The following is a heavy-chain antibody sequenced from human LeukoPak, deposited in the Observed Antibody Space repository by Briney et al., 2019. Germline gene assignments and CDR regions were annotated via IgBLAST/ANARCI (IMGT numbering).Heavy chain of an antibody. J-gene: IGHJ4*02. CDR2: ISSGGSTA. V-gene: IGHV3-48*04. CDR1: GFTFSSYS. D-gene: IGHD3-16*01. CDR3: ATRGGGIVYFDY. Sequence: GGSLRLSCAASGFTFSSYSMNWVRQAPGKGLEWVAYISSGGSTAHYADSVKGRFTISRDNAKDSLYLQMDSLRVEDTAVYYCATRGGGIVYFDYWGQGTLVPVSS.